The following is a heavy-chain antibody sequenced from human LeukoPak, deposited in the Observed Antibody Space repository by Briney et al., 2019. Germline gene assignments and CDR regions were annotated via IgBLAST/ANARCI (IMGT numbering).Heavy chain of an antibody. J-gene: IGHJ4*02. CDR1: GFTFSNYW. V-gene: IGHV3-7*01. CDR3: ARDKVVGATYLDH. Sequence: GGSLRLSCVVSGFTFSNYWMSWVRQAPGKGLEWVANIKQDGTEKYYVDSVKGRFTISRDNAKNSVYLQMNSLRAEDTAVYYCARDKVVGATYLDHWGQGTLVTVSS. D-gene: IGHD2-15*01. CDR2: IKQDGTEK.